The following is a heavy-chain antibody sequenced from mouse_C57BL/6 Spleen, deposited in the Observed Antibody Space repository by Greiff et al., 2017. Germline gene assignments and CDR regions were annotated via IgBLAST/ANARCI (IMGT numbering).Heavy chain of an antibody. CDR2: ISSGSSTI. D-gene: IGHD1-1*01. V-gene: IGHV5-17*01. CDR1: GFTFSDYG. J-gene: IGHJ1*03. CDR3: ARGTTLVATLYWYFGG. Sequence: EVQRVESGGGLVKPGGSLKLSCAASGFTFSDYGMHWVRQAPEKGLEWVAYISSGSSTIYYADPVKGRFTITRDNAKNTLFLQVTSPRAEDTAMYYCARGTTLVATLYWYFGGWGTGTTVTVSS.